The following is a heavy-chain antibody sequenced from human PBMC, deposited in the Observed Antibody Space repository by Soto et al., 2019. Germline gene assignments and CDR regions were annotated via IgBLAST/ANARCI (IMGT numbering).Heavy chain of an antibody. CDR1: GGSISSGDYY. CDR3: ARVPGEELLRYLAPVPPPVYY. J-gene: IGHJ4*02. Sequence: QVQLQESGPGLVKPSQTLSLTCTVSGGSISSGDYYWSWIRQPPGKGLEWIGYIYYSGSTYYDPSRKSRVTISVDTSKYQFPRKLSFVTAAYTAVYDCARVPGEELLRYLAPVPPPVYYWGQATLVTVSS. D-gene: IGHD3-9*01. V-gene: IGHV4-30-4*01. CDR2: IYYSGST.